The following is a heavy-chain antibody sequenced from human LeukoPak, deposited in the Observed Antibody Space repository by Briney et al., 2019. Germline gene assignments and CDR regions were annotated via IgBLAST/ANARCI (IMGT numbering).Heavy chain of an antibody. CDR3: ARVRRFSYTSDAFDI. D-gene: IGHD5-18*01. V-gene: IGHV4-59*01. CDR1: GGSISSYY. CDR2: IYYSGST. J-gene: IGHJ3*02. Sequence: SETLSLTCTVSGGSISSYYWSWIRQPPGKGLQWIGYIYYSGSTNYNPSLKSRVTISVDTSKNQFSLKLSSVTAADTAVFYCARVRRFSYTSDAFDIWGQGTMVTVSS.